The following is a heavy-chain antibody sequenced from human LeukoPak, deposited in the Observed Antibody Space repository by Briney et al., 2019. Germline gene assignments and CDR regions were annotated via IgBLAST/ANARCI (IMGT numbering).Heavy chain of an antibody. D-gene: IGHD2-2*01. CDR1: GDSVSSNSAA. CDR2: TYYRSKWYN. Sequence: QTLSLTCAISGDSVSSNSAAWNWIRQSPSRGLEWLGRTYYRSKWYNDYAVSVKSRITINPDTSKNQFSLQLNSVTPEDTAVYYCARDGGVVPAAMLGYYYYGMDVWGQGTTVTVSS. J-gene: IGHJ6*02. CDR3: ARDGGVVPAAMLGYYYYGMDV. V-gene: IGHV6-1*01.